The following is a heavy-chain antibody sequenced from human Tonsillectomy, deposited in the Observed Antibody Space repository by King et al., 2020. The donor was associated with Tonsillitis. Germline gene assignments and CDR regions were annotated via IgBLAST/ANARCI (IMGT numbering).Heavy chain of an antibody. CDR3: ARSVRITIFRRGVLYFDY. CDR1: GYTFTGYY. V-gene: IGHV1-2*04. CDR2: INPNSGGT. Sequence: QLVQSGAEVKKPGASVKVSCKASGYTFTGYYMHWVRQAPGQGLEWMGWINPNSGGTNYAQKFQGWVTMTRDTSISTAYMELSRLRSDDTAVYYCARSVRITIFRRGVLYFDYWGQGTLVTVSS. J-gene: IGHJ4*02. D-gene: IGHD3-3*01.